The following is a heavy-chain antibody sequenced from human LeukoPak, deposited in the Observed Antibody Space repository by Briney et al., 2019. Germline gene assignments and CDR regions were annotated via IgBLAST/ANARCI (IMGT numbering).Heavy chain of an antibody. CDR3: ARDKPPRVDTGMVTRGYVGMDV. CDR1: GYTFTHYG. CDR2: ISAYNGNT. J-gene: IGHJ6*02. D-gene: IGHD5-18*01. Sequence: GASAKVSCKASGYTFTHYGISWVRQAPGQGLEWMGWISAYNGNTNYAQKLQGRVTMTTDTSTSTAYMELRSLRSDDTAVYYCARDKPPRVDTGMVTRGYVGMDVWGQGTTVTVSS. V-gene: IGHV1-18*01.